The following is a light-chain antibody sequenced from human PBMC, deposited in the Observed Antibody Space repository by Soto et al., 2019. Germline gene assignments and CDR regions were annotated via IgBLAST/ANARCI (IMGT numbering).Light chain of an antibody. Sequence: EIVLTQSPGTLSSSPGERATLSCRASQSGSSSYLAWDQQQPGQAPRLLISGASSRAIGIRDRFSDSGSVTDFDLTISRREPGDFSVYYCQQYGSSPITFGQETRQDI. CDR3: QQYGSSPIT. CDR2: GAS. J-gene: IGKJ5*01. V-gene: IGKV3-20*01. CDR1: QSGSSSY.